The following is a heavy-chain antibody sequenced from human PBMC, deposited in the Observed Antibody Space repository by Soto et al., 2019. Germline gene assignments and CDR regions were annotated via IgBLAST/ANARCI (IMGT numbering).Heavy chain of an antibody. Sequence: QVQLVESGGGVVQPGRPLRLACAASGFTFSNYGIHWVRQAPGKGLEWVALIWYDGSYEYYADSVKGRFTISRDNSKNTVYLQMNSLRDEDTDVYYCARPPFYDSTGQSNYYGMDVWGKGTKVTVSS. J-gene: IGHJ6*04. CDR3: ARPPFYDSTGQSNYYGMDV. CDR1: GFTFSNYG. D-gene: IGHD3-22*01. V-gene: IGHV3-33*01. CDR2: IWYDGSYE.